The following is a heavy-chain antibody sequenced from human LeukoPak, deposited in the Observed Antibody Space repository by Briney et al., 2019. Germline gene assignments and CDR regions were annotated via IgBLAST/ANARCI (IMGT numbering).Heavy chain of an antibody. CDR1: GFTFSNYN. V-gene: IGHV3-48*01. CDR2: ISSDGYTI. D-gene: IGHD2-2*01. Sequence: GSLRLSCSASGFTFSNYNMNWVRQPPGRGLEWVSYISSDGYTIFYADSVQGRFTISRDNAKKSLFLQMNSLRAEDTAMYYCARPYCSSTSCPTFDDWGQGTLVTVSS. CDR3: ARPYCSSTSCPTFDD. J-gene: IGHJ4*02.